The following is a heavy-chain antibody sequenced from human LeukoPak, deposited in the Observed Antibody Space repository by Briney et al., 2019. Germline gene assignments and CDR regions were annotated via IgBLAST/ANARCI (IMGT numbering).Heavy chain of an antibody. CDR2: IYYSGST. CDR1: GGPISSYY. J-gene: IGHJ5*02. V-gene: IGHV4-59*01. Sequence: SETLSLTCTVSGGPISSYYWSSIRQPPGKGLEWIGYIYYSGSTNYNPSLKSRVTISVDTSKNQFSLKLSSVTAADTAVYYCARDFYRSGWYEGFDPWGQGTLVTVSS. D-gene: IGHD6-19*01. CDR3: ARDFYRSGWYEGFDP.